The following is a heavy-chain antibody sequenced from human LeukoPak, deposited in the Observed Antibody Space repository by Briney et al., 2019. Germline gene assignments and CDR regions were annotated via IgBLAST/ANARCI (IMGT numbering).Heavy chain of an antibody. CDR2: IIPIFGTA. Sequence: SVKVSCKASGGTFNSYAISWVRQAPGQGLEWMGGIIPIFGTANYAQKFQGRVTITTDESTSTAYMELSSLRSEDTAVYYCARDPADYYDSSGYYYGWFDPWGQGTLVTVSS. D-gene: IGHD3-22*01. J-gene: IGHJ5*02. V-gene: IGHV1-69*05. CDR1: GGTFNSYA. CDR3: ARDPADYYDSSGYYYGWFDP.